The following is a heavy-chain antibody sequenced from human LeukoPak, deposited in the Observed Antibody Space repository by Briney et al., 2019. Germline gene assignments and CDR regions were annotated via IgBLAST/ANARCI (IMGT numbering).Heavy chain of an antibody. Sequence: GGSLRLSCAASGFTFSTYSMNWVRQAPGKGLEWVSFISSSSSYIYYADSLKGRFTVSRDNAKNSLYLQMNSLRAEDTAVYYCARGSSSWYYFDYWGQGTLVTVSS. CDR3: ARGSSSWYYFDY. CDR1: GFTFSTYS. J-gene: IGHJ4*02. D-gene: IGHD6-13*01. CDR2: ISSSSSYI. V-gene: IGHV3-21*01.